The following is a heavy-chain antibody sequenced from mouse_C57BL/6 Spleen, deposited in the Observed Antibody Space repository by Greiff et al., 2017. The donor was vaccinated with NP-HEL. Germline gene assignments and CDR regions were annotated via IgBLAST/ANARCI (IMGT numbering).Heavy chain of an antibody. CDR3: AREISYYYGSSYSHWYFDV. D-gene: IGHD1-1*01. CDR1: GFTFSDYY. Sequence: EVMLVESAGGLVQPGSSMKLSCTASGFTFSDYYMAWVRQVPEKGLEWVANINYDGSSTYYLDSLKSRFIISRDNAKNILYLQMSSLKSEDTATYYCAREISYYYGSSYSHWYFDVWGTGTTVTVSS. J-gene: IGHJ1*03. CDR2: INYDGSST. V-gene: IGHV5-16*01.